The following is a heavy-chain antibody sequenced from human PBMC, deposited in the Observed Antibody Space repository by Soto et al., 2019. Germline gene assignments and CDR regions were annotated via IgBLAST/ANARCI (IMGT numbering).Heavy chain of an antibody. J-gene: IGHJ6*02. CDR1: GGSISSNY. CDR2: IYYSGST. D-gene: IGHD3-9*01. Sequence: ETLSLTCTVSGGSISSNYWNWIRQPPGKGLEWIGYIYYSGSTNYNPSLKSRVTISLDTSKNQFSLKLSSVTAADTAVYYCARGGDPYFDWLPNYYYYGMDVWGQGTTVTVSS. V-gene: IGHV4-59*01. CDR3: ARGGDPYFDWLPNYYYYGMDV.